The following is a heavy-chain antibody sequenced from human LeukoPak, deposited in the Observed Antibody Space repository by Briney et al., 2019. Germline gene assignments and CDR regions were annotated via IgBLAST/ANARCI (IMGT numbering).Heavy chain of an antibody. CDR3: VRDPYEAY. D-gene: IGHD5-12*01. V-gene: IGHV3-33*01. CDR2: IWYDGSSI. CDR1: GFTFSSYG. J-gene: IGHJ4*02. Sequence: GGSLRLSCAASGFTFSSYGMHWVRQAPGKGLAWVAVIWYDGSSIFYGDSVEGRFTISRDNSKNTVYLQMNSLRAEDTAVYYCVRDPYEAYWGQGTLVTVSS.